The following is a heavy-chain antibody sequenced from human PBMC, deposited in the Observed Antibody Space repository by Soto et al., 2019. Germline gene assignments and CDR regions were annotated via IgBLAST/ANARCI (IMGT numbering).Heavy chain of an antibody. CDR3: ARSHRDNWGSPDYFDY. CDR2: IYYNGDT. Sequence: SSETLCLTCTVSGGSISSGGYYWSWIRQHPGKGLEWIGYIYYNGDTYYNPSLKSRVSISIDTSKNQFSLRLTSVTAADTAVYYCARSHRDNWGSPDYFDYWGQGTLVTVSS. V-gene: IGHV4-31*03. D-gene: IGHD7-27*01. J-gene: IGHJ4*02. CDR1: GGSISSGGYY.